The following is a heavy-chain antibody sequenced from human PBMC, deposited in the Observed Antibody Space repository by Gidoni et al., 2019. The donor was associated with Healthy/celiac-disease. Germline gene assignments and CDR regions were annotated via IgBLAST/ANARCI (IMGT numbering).Heavy chain of an antibody. Sequence: EVQLLESGGGLAQPGGSLRPSCAASGFPSRSYAMSWVRQAPGKGLEWVSAISGSGSRTYYAESVKGRLTISRDNYKNTLYLQMNSLRAEDTAVYYCAKDFYNIVVVQSMDVWGKGTTVTVSS. CDR2: ISGSGSRT. J-gene: IGHJ6*03. CDR1: GFPSRSYA. CDR3: AKDFYNIVVVQSMDV. D-gene: IGHD2-2*01. V-gene: IGHV3-23*01.